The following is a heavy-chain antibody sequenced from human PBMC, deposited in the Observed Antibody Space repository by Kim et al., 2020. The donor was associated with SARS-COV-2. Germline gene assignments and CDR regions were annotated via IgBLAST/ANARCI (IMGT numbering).Heavy chain of an antibody. J-gene: IGHJ4*02. V-gene: IGHV3-23*01. D-gene: IGHD3-22*01. CDR3: AKDPPYYYDSSGYYRVDY. Sequence: KGRFTISRDNSKNTLYLQMNSLRAEDTAVYYCAKDPPYYYDSSGYYRVDYWGQGTLVTVSS.